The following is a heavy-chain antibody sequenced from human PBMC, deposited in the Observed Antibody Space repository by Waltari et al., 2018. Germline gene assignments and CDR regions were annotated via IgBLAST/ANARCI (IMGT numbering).Heavy chain of an antibody. CDR2: SGFEGRKT. D-gene: IGHD3-10*01. CDR3: AKDAFGNTYLDH. J-gene: IGHJ5*02. Sequence: QVQLVESGGGVVQPGMSLRLSCAASGFSLSNFGMHWVRQAPGKGLEWVALSGFEGRKTYYADSVRGRLTISRDNSKNTLYLNINTLRVDDTAIYYCAKDAFGNTYLDHWGQGTLVTVSS. V-gene: IGHV3-30*02. CDR1: GFSLSNFG.